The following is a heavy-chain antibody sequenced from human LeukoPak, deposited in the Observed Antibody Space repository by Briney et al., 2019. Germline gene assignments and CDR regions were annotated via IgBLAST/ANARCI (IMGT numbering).Heavy chain of an antibody. D-gene: IGHD6-13*01. J-gene: IGHJ6*03. CDR2: MNPNSGNT. V-gene: IGHV1-8*03. CDR1: GYTFTSYD. Sequence: ASVKVSCKASGYTFTSYDINWVRQATGQGLEWMGWMNPNSGNTGYAQKFQGRVTITRNTSISTAYMELSSLRSEDTAVYYCARAEESSSWGYYYYMDVWGKGTTVTVSS. CDR3: ARAEESSSWGYYYYMDV.